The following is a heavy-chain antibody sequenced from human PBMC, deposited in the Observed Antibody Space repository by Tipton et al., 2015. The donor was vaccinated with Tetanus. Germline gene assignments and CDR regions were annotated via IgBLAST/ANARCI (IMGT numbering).Heavy chain of an antibody. D-gene: IGHD6-19*01. V-gene: IGHV3-74*01. CDR3: ARDSSMAVADPILWY. Sequence: SLRLSCAASGFTVSSNYMSWVRQAPGKGLEWVSRINSDGSSTSYADSVKGRFTISRDNAKNTLYLQMNSLRAEDTAVYYCARDSSMAVADPILWYWGQGTLVTVSS. J-gene: IGHJ4*02. CDR1: GFTVSSNY. CDR2: INSDGSST.